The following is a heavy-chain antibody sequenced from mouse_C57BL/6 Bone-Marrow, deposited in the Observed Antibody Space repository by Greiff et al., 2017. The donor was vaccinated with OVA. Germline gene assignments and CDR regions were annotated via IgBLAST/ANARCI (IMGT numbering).Heavy chain of an antibody. D-gene: IGHD1-1*01. CDR1: GYAFSSSW. V-gene: IGHV1-82*01. CDR2: IYPGDGDT. J-gene: IGHJ4*01. CDR3: ARGYYGSSEDWYAMDY. Sequence: VQRVESGPELVKPGASVKISCKASGYAFSSSWMNWVKQRPGKGLEWIGRIYPGDGDTNYNGKFKGKATLTADKSSSTAYMQLSSLTSEDSAVYFCARGYYGSSEDWYAMDYWGQGTSVTVSS.